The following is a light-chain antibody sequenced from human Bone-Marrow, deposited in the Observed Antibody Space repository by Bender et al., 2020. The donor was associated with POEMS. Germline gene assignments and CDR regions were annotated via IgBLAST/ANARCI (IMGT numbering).Light chain of an antibody. CDR1: VLAKQS. CDR2: KDT. CDR3: QSTDSSGTAWV. J-gene: IGLJ3*02. Sequence: SSDLTQPPLVSVSPGQTARISCSGDVLAKQSAYWYQQRPGQAPMLVIYKDTQRPSGIPERFTGSSSGTTLTLTIAGVQAEDEGDYYCQSTDSSGTAWVFGGGTRLTVL. V-gene: IGLV3-25*03.